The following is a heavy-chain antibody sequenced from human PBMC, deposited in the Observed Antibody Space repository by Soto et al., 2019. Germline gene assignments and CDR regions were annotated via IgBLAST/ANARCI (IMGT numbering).Heavy chain of an antibody. CDR1: GFTFSSHW. CDR3: ARETFAYGGKGRFDY. D-gene: IGHD2-15*01. Sequence: EVQLVESGGRLVQPGGSLRLSCVASGFTFSSHWMTWVRQAPGKGLEWVANINGDGSDKYYVGSVKGRFTISRDNAKNSLYLQLNSLGAEDTAVYYCARETFAYGGKGRFDYWGQGTLVTVSS. J-gene: IGHJ4*02. V-gene: IGHV3-7*01. CDR2: INGDGSDK.